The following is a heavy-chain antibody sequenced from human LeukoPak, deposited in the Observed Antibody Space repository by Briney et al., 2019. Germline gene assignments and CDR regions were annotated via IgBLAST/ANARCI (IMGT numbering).Heavy chain of an antibody. V-gene: IGHV4-34*01. J-gene: IGHJ3*02. CDR3: ARVAVSGTDLGAFDI. Sequence: SETLSLTCAVYGGSFSGYYWSWIRQPPGKGLEWIGEINRSGNTNYNPSLKSRLTISVDTSKNQFSLKLSSVTAADTAVYYCARVAVSGTDLGAFDIWGQGTMVTVSS. D-gene: IGHD6-19*01. CDR2: INRSGNT. CDR1: GGSFSGYY.